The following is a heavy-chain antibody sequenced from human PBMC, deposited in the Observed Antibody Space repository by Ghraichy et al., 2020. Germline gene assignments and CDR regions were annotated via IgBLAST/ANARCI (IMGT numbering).Heavy chain of an antibody. CDR3: AREGIAARPVYYYYYGMDV. V-gene: IGHV1-46*01. J-gene: IGHJ6*02. CDR1: GYTFTSYY. D-gene: IGHD6-6*01. CDR2: INPSGGST. Sequence: ASVKVSCKASGYTFTSYYMHWVRQAPGQGLEWMGIINPSGGSTSYAQKFQGRVTMTRDTSTSTVYMELSSLRSEDTAMYYCAREGIAARPVYYYYYGMDVWGQGTTVTVSS.